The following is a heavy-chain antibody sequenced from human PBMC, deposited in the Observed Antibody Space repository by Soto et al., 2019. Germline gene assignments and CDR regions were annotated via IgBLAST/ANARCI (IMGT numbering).Heavy chain of an antibody. Sequence: EVQLVESGGGLIQPGGSLRLSCAASGFTVSSNYMSWVRQAPGKGLEWVSVIYSGGSTYYADSVKGRFTISRDNSKNPLDLQMNSLRAEDTAVYYCARDLGTAPVGYWGQGTLVTVSS. V-gene: IGHV3-53*01. CDR3: ARDLGTAPVGY. J-gene: IGHJ4*02. CDR1: GFTVSSNY. CDR2: IYSGGST. D-gene: IGHD1-1*01.